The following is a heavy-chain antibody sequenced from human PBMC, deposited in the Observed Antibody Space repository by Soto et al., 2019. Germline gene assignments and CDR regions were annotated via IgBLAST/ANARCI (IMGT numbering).Heavy chain of an antibody. Sequence: QVQLVQSGAEVKRPGASVKVSCKASGYTFTTYYMHWVRQAPGQGLEWSGIINPNGGSTTYAQKFQGRVTMTRDTSTGTVCLELSSLRSEDTAVYYCARAGYCSGGTCFHGNCDYWGQGTMVSVAA. D-gene: IGHD2-15*01. J-gene: IGHJ4*02. CDR2: INPNGGST. CDR1: GYTFTTYY. CDR3: ARAGYCSGGTCFHGNCDY. V-gene: IGHV1-46*01.